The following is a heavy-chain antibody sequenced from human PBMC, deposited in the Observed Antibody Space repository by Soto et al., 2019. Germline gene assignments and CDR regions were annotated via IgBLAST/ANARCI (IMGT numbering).Heavy chain of an antibody. CDR2: IFYAGNT. J-gene: IGHJ5*02. Sequence: PSETQSLTCNVSGGSISSSRSYWAWFRQPPGKELEWIANIFYAGNTYYNPSLKSRVTVSVDTSKNQFSLKLDSVTAADTAVYYCARQAAAPGIDLWFDPWGQGTLVTVSS. CDR3: ARQAAAPGIDLWFDP. V-gene: IGHV4-39*01. D-gene: IGHD6-13*01. CDR1: GGSISSSRSY.